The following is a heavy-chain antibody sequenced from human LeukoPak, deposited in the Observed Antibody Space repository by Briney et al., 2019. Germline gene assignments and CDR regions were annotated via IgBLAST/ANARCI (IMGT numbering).Heavy chain of an antibody. CDR3: ARHGGSGLDWFDP. D-gene: IGHD3-10*01. J-gene: IGHJ5*02. CDR2: IYTSGST. CDR1: GGSISSGNYY. V-gene: IGHV4-61*02. Sequence: SETLSLTCTVSGGSISSGNYYWSWIRQPAGKGLEWIGRIYTSGSTNYNPSLNSRVTISVDTSNNQVSLKLSSVTAADTAVYYCARHGGSGLDWFDPWGQGTLVTVSS.